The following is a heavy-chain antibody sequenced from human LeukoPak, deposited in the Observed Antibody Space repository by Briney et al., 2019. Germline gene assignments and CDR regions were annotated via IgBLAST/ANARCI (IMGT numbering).Heavy chain of an antibody. J-gene: IGHJ4*02. CDR1: GFTFSTYW. V-gene: IGHV3-74*01. CDR2: TNSNGRST. D-gene: IGHD3-10*01. Sequence: GESLKISCAASGFTFSTYWMHWVRQAPGKGLVWVSGTNSNGRSTSYADSVKGRFTISRDNAKNTLYLQMDSLRAEDTAVYYCAKVGSGSYYYGSGSSHHFDYWGQGTLVTVSS. CDR3: AKVGSGSYYYGSGSSHHFDY.